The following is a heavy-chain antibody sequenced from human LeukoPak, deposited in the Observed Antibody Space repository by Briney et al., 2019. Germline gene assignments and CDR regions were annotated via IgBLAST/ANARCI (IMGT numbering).Heavy chain of an antibody. CDR2: ISYDGSNK. V-gene: IGHV3-30*18. CDR1: GFTFSTFG. J-gene: IGHJ4*02. D-gene: IGHD6-13*01. Sequence: GGSLRLSCAASGFTFSTFGMHWVRQGPGKGLEWVAVISYDGSNKYYGDSVKGRFTISRDNSKNTLYLQMNSLRAEDTAVYYCAKKFPGTVAAGPDHWGQGTLVTVSS. CDR3: AKKFPGTVAAGPDH.